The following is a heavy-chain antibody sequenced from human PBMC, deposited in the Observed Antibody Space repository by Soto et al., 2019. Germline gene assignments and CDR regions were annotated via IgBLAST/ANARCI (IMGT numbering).Heavy chain of an antibody. V-gene: IGHV1-69*13. J-gene: IGHJ1*01. CDR2: IIPVFGTA. Sequence: ASVKVSCKASGGTFSSYAISWVRQAPGQGLECMGGIIPVFGTANYAQKFQGRVTINADESTSTVYMELSSLRSEDTAVYYCARGWNDFPHWGQGTLVTVPS. D-gene: IGHD1-1*01. CDR1: GGTFSSYA. CDR3: ARGWNDFPH.